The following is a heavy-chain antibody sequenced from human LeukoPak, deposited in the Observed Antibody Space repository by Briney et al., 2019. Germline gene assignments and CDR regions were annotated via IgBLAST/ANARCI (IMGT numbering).Heavy chain of an antibody. CDR2: THYSGST. CDR1: GDSISTSTYY. V-gene: IGHV4-39*01. Sequence: SETLSLTCTVSGDSISTSTYYWGWIRQPPGKGLEWIGSTHYSGSTYYNPSLQSRVTISLDTSKNQFSLNMRTVTAADTAVYYCARHYANYYGSGSYYKQFDYWGQGTLASVSS. J-gene: IGHJ4*02. CDR3: ARHYANYYGSGSYYKQFDY. D-gene: IGHD3-10*01.